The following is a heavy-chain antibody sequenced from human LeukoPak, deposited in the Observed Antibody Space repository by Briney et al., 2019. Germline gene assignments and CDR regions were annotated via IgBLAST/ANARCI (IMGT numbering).Heavy chain of an antibody. CDR2: ISYDGSNK. J-gene: IGHJ4*02. Sequence: GGSLRLSCAASGFTVSSYAMHWVRQAPGKGLEWVAVISYDGSNKYYADSVKGRFTISSDNSKNTLYLQMNSLRAEDTAVYYCARFRPWRRFFDYWGQGTLVTVSS. D-gene: IGHD3-16*01. CDR3: ARFRPWRRFFDY. CDR1: GFTVSSYA. V-gene: IGHV3-30-3*01.